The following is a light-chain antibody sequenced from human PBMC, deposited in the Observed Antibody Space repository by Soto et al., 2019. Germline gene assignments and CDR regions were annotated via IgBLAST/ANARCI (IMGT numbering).Light chain of an antibody. Sequence: DIQMTQSPSSLSASVGDRVTITCRASQSISGYLNWYQQKPGKAPKLLIYAASTLQSGVPSRFSGSGSGTDFTLTISSLQPEDSATYYCQQSQSTPLTFGGGTKVE. J-gene: IGKJ4*02. CDR1: QSISGY. CDR2: AAS. CDR3: QQSQSTPLT. V-gene: IGKV1-39*01.